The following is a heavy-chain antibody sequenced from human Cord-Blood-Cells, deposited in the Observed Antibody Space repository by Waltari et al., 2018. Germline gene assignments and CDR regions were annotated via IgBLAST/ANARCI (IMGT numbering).Heavy chain of an antibody. Sequence: QVQLVQSGAEVKKPGASVKVSCKASGYTFTGYYMHWVRPDPGQGLEWMGWINPNSGGTNYAQKFQGWVTMTRDTSISTAYMELSRLRSDDTAVYYCARANPGIAAAGTFDYWGQGTLVTVSS. D-gene: IGHD6-13*01. CDR2: INPNSGGT. CDR3: ARANPGIAAAGTFDY. J-gene: IGHJ4*02. V-gene: IGHV1-2*04. CDR1: GYTFTGYY.